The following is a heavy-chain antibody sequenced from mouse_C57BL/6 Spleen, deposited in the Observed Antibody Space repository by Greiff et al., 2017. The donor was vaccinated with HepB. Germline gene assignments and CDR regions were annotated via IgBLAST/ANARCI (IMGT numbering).Heavy chain of an antibody. J-gene: IGHJ3*01. Sequence: QVQLQQSGAELVRPGTSVKLSCKASGYTFTSYWMHWVKQRPGQGLEWIGVIDPSDSYTNYNQKFKGKATLTVDTSSSTAYMQLSSLTSEDSAVYYCARGPRAWFAYWGQGTLVTVSA. CDR2: IDPSDSYT. CDR3: ARGPRAWFAY. V-gene: IGHV1-59*01. CDR1: GYTFTSYW.